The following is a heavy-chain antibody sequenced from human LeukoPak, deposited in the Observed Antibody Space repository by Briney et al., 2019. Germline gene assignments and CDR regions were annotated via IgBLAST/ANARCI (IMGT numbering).Heavy chain of an antibody. CDR2: IYTSGST. V-gene: IGHV4-61*02. CDR3: ARAPFQTMIVVVENAFDV. CDR1: GGSISSGSYY. Sequence: PSETLSLTCTVSGGSISSGSYYWSWIRQPAGKGLEWIVRIYTSGSTNYNPSLKSRVTISVDTSKNQFSLKLSSVTAADTAVYYCARAPFQTMIVVVENAFDVWGQGTMVTVSS. J-gene: IGHJ3*01. D-gene: IGHD3-22*01.